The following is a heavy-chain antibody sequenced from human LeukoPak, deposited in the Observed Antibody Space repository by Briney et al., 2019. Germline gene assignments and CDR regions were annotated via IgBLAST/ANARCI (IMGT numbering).Heavy chain of an antibody. CDR1: GGTLSSYA. CDR2: IIPIFGTA. D-gene: IGHD2-2*01. J-gene: IGHJ6*02. V-gene: IGHV1-69*13. CDR3: ARGVVVRNGMDV. Sequence: GASVKVSCKASGGTLSSYAISWVRQAPGQGLEWMGGIIPIFGTANYAQKFQGRVTITADESTSTAYMELSSLRSEDTAVYYCARGVVVRNGMDVWGQGTTVTVSS.